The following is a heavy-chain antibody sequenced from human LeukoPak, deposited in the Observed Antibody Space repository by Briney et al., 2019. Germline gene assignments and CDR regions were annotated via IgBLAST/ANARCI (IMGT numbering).Heavy chain of an antibody. Sequence: GGSLRLSCVTSGFIFSSYGMHWVRQAPGKGLEWVAFIRYDGSNKYYADSVKGRFTISRDNSKNTLYLQMNSLRAEDTAVYYCAKGYSSSWNYWYFDLWGRGTLVTVSS. V-gene: IGHV3-30*02. D-gene: IGHD6-13*01. J-gene: IGHJ2*01. CDR1: GFIFSSYG. CDR3: AKGYSSSWNYWYFDL. CDR2: IRYDGSNK.